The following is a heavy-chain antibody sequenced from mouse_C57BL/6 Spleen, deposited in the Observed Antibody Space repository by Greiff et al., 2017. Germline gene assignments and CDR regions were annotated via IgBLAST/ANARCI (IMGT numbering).Heavy chain of an antibody. CDR1: GFTFTDYY. V-gene: IGHV7-3*01. Sequence: EVKVVESGGGLVQPGGSLSLSCAASGFTFTDYYMSWVRQPPGKALEWLGFIRNKANGYTTEYSASVKGRFTISRDNSQSILYLQMNALRAEDSATYYCARCSLNWDFDYWGQGTTLTVSS. J-gene: IGHJ2*01. CDR2: IRNKANGYTT. D-gene: IGHD4-1*01. CDR3: ARCSLNWDFDY.